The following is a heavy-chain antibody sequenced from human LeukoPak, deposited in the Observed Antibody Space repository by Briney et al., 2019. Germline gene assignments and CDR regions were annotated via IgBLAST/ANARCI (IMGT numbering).Heavy chain of an antibody. CDR3: ARDLSQWLVRYYFDY. CDR1: GGTFSSYA. J-gene: IGHJ4*02. V-gene: IGHV1-2*04. D-gene: IGHD6-19*01. Sequence: ASVKVSCKASGGTFSSYAISWVRQAPGQGLEWMGWINPNSGGTNYAQKFQGWVTMTRDTSISTAYMELSRLRSDDTAVYYCARDLSQWLVRYYFDYWGQGTLVTVSS. CDR2: INPNSGGT.